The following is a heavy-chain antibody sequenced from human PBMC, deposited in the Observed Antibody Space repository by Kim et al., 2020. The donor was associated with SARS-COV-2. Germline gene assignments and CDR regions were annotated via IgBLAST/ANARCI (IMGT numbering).Heavy chain of an antibody. Sequence: GESLKISCKGSGYSFTSYWIGWVRQMPGKGLEWMGIIYPGDSDTRYSPSFQGQVTISADKSISTAYLQWSSLKASDTAMYYCARRGMVRGATRGAFDIWGQGTMVTVSS. CDR1: GYSFTSYW. D-gene: IGHD3-10*01. CDR3: ARRGMVRGATRGAFDI. J-gene: IGHJ3*02. CDR2: IYPGDSDT. V-gene: IGHV5-51*01.